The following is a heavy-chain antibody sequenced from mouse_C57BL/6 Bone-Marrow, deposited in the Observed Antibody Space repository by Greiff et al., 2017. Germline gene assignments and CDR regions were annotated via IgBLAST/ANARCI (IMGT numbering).Heavy chain of an antibody. CDR2: ISDGGSYT. CDR3: ARGFWDY. Sequence: EVKLMESGGGLVKPGGSLKLSCAASGFTFSSYAMSWVRQTPEKRLEWVATISDGGSYTYYPDNVKGRFTISRDNAKNNLYLQMSHLKSEDTAMYDCARGFWDYWGQGTTRTVSS. J-gene: IGHJ2*01. CDR1: GFTFSSYA. V-gene: IGHV5-4*03.